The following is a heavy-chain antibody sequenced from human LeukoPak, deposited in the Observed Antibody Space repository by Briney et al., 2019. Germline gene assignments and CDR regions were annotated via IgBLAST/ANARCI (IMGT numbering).Heavy chain of an antibody. J-gene: IGHJ4*02. Sequence: SETLSLTCTVSGGSISSYYWSWIRQPPGKGLEWIGYIYYSGSTNYNLSLKSRVTTSVDTSKNQFSLKLSSVTAADTAVYYCAREIGGYWGQGTLVTVSS. CDR3: AREIGGY. D-gene: IGHD2/OR15-2a*01. V-gene: IGHV4-59*01. CDR2: IYYSGST. CDR1: GGSISSYY.